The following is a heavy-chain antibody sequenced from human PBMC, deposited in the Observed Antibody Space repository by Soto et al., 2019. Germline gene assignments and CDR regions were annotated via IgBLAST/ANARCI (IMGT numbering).Heavy chain of an antibody. J-gene: IGHJ4*02. CDR3: ARSPRSSPYFDG. V-gene: IGHV5-51*01. Sequence: GESLKISCRCSGYTFSNFWIAWVRHLPGKGLEWMGIIYPGDHETRYSPSFHGKVTISADKSINTAYLQWSSLEASDSAFYYCARSPRSSPYFDGWGQGALVTVSS. D-gene: IGHD6-13*01. CDR2: IYPGDHET. CDR1: GYTFSNFW.